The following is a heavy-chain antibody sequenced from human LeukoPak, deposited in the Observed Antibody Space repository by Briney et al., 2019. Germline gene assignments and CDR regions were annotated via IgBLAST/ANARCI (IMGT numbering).Heavy chain of an antibody. CDR3: ARRAGGRRYSSSWYLDY. J-gene: IGHJ4*02. CDR2: VYYTGKT. CDR1: GVSINSPHYY. D-gene: IGHD6-13*01. V-gene: IGHV4-39*01. Sequence: SETLSLTSSVSGVSINSPHYYWGWIRQAPGKGLEWLGSVYYTGKTTYSPSLRSRVTISVDTSKNQFSLKLSSVTAADTAVYYCARRAGGRRYSSSWYLDYWGQGTLVTVSS.